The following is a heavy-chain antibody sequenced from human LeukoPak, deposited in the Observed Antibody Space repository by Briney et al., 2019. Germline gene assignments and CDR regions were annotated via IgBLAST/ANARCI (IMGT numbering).Heavy chain of an antibody. CDR3: ARLRSSIAARRGYYYYMDV. Sequence: SETLSLTCTVSGGSISSYYWSWIRQPPGKGLEWIGYIYYSGSTNYNPSLKSLVTISVDTSKNQFSLKLSSVTAADTAVYYCARLRSSIAARRGYYYYMDVWGKGTTVTVSS. V-gene: IGHV4-59*01. CDR2: IYYSGST. CDR1: GGSISSYY. J-gene: IGHJ6*03. D-gene: IGHD6-6*01.